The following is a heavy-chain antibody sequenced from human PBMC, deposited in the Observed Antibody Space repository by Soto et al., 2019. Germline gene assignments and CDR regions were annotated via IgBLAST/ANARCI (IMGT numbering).Heavy chain of an antibody. V-gene: IGHV3-21*01. Sequence: EVQLVESGGGLVKPGGSLRLSCAASGFTFSSYSMNWVRQAPGKGLEWVSSISSSNNYIYYADSVKGRFTISRDNAKNSLYLQMNRLRAEDTAVYYCASMGRGDYGYYYYYGMDVWGQGTTVTVSS. CDR3: ASMGRGDYGYYYYYGMDV. CDR2: ISSSNNYI. J-gene: IGHJ6*02. CDR1: GFTFSSYS. D-gene: IGHD4-17*01.